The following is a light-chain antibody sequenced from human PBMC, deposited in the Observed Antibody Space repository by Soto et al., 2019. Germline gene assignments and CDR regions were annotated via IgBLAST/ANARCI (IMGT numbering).Light chain of an antibody. CDR1: QSVSSY. Sequence: EIVLPQSPATLSLSPGESATLSCRASQSVSSYLAWYQQKPGQAPRLLIYDASNRATGIPARFSGSGSGTDFTLTISRLEPEDFAVYYCQQRSNWVTFGQGTRLEIK. CDR2: DAS. J-gene: IGKJ5*01. CDR3: QQRSNWVT. V-gene: IGKV3-11*01.